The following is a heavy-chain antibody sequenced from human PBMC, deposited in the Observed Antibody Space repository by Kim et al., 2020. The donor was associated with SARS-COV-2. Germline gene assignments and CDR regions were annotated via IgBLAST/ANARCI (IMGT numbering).Heavy chain of an antibody. Sequence: SVKVSCKASGGTFSSYAISWVRQAPGQGLEWMGRIIPILGIANYAQKFQGRVTITADKSTSTAYMELSSLRSEDTAVYYCARDRKDDSSGYYGWFDPWGQGTLVTVSS. CDR3: ARDRKDDSSGYYGWFDP. V-gene: IGHV1-69*04. D-gene: IGHD3-22*01. CDR1: GGTFSSYA. CDR2: IIPILGIA. J-gene: IGHJ5*02.